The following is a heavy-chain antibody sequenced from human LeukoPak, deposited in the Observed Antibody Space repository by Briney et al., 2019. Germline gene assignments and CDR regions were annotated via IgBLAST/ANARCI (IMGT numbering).Heavy chain of an antibody. D-gene: IGHD2-2*01. CDR1: GFTFSNYA. V-gene: IGHV3-30*18. CDR2: ISYDGSIK. CDR3: AKDPINCSSTNCYFYCFDY. Sequence: GRSLRLSCAASGFTFSNYAMYWVRQAPGKGLEWVAVISYDGSIKYYADSVKGRFTISRDNSKNTLYLQMNSLRAEDTAVYYCAKDPINCSSTNCYFYCFDYWGQGTLVTVSS. J-gene: IGHJ4*02.